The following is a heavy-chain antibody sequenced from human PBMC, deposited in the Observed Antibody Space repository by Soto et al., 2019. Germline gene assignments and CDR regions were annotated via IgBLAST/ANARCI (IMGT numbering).Heavy chain of an antibody. D-gene: IGHD2-15*01. CDR3: ARDTHSAGGWFDT. CDR1: GGTSRSLS. Sequence: QVQLVQSGAEVKKPGSSVKVSCKASGGTSRSLSITWVRQAPGQGIEWMGGITPLFGIPNYPQKFQGRLTITADKPTSTAYLELSSLRSEDTAVYYCARDTHSAGGWFDTWGRGTLVTVSS. V-gene: IGHV1-69*17. J-gene: IGHJ5*02. CDR2: ITPLFGIP.